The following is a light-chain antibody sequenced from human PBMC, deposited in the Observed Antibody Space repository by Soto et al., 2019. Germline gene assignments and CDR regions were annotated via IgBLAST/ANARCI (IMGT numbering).Light chain of an antibody. CDR1: QSFSSY. CDR3: QQRSNWPPLT. J-gene: IGKJ4*01. V-gene: IGKV3-11*01. CDR2: DAS. Sequence: EIVFRQSPATRSLSPGERCTLSCRSSQSFSSYLAWYQQKPGQAPRLLIYDASNRATGIPARFSGSGSGTDFTLTISSLEPEDFAVYYCQQRSNWPPLTFGGGTKVDIK.